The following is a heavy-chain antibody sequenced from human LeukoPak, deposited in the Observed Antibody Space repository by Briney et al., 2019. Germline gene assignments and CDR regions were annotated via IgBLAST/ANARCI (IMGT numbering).Heavy chain of an antibody. D-gene: IGHD1-7*01. CDR1: GGSFSGYY. Sequence: SETLSLTCAVYGGSFSGYYWSWIRQPPGKGLEWIGEINHSGSTNYNPSLKSRVTISVDTSKNQFYLNLSSVTAADTAVYYCARNYRQYYMDVWGKGTTVTVSS. CDR2: INHSGST. CDR3: ARNYRQYYMDV. J-gene: IGHJ6*03. V-gene: IGHV4-34*01.